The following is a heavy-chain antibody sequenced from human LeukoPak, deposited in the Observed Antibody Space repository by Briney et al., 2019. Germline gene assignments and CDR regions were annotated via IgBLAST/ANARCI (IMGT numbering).Heavy chain of an antibody. CDR1: GFTFSDYS. J-gene: IGHJ6*01. CDR2: IYSGGST. Sequence: GGSLRLSCAASGFTFSDYSMNWVRQAPGKGLEWVSVIYSGGSTYYAESVKGRFTISRDNSKNTLYLQMNSLRVDDTAVYYCARNALWGQGTTVTVSS. CDR3: ARNAL. V-gene: IGHV3-66*01. D-gene: IGHD1-1*01.